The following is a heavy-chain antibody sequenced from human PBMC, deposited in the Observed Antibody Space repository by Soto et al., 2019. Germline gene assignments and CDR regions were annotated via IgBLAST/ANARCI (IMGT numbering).Heavy chain of an antibody. CDR3: TSTGPSTGSPF. Sequence: GGPLRLSCAASGFTFSDSAMHWVRQASGKGLEWVGRIRSKANSYATAYAASVKGRFTISRDDSKNTAYLQMNSLKTEDTAVYYCTSTGPSTGSPFWGQGTMVPVSS. CDR1: GFTFSDSA. V-gene: IGHV3-73*01. J-gene: IGHJ3*01. CDR2: IRSKANSYAT.